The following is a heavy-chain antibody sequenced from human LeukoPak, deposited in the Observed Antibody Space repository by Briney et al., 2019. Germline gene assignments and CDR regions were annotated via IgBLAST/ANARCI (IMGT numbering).Heavy chain of an antibody. CDR2: ISYDGSNK. CDR1: GFTFSSYG. J-gene: IGHJ4*02. Sequence: GRSLRLSCAASGFTFSSYGMHWVRQAPGKGLEWVAVISYDGSNKYYADSVKGRFTISRDNSKNTLYLQMNSLRAEDTAVYYCAKGGAVGATSFDYWGQGTLVTVSS. CDR3: AKGGAVGATSFDY. V-gene: IGHV3-30*18. D-gene: IGHD1-26*01.